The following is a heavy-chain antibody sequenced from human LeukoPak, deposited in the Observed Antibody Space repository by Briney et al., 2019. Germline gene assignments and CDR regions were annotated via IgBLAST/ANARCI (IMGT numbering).Heavy chain of an antibody. CDR2: INHSGST. Sequence: SETLSHTCAVYGGSFSGYYWSWIRQPPGKGLEWIGEINHSGSTNYNPSLKSRVTISVDTSKNQFSLKLSSVTAADTAVYYCARIRDGYNPHFDYWGQGTLVTVSS. CDR1: GGSFSGYY. D-gene: IGHD5-24*01. J-gene: IGHJ4*02. V-gene: IGHV4-34*01. CDR3: ARIRDGYNPHFDY.